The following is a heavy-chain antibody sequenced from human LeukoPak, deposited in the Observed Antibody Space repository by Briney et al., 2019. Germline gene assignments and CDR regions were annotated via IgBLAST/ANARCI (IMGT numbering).Heavy chain of an antibody. V-gene: IGHV3-11*04. CDR3: ARRLGIAVAAYDY. CDR2: ISNSASTI. CDR1: GFTFSDHY. D-gene: IGHD6-19*01. Sequence: GGSLRLSCAASGFTFSDHYMSWIRQAPGKGLEWVSYISNSASTIFYADSVKGRFTISRDNAKNTLYLQMNSLRAEDTAVYYCARRLGIAVAAYDYWGQGTLVTVSS. J-gene: IGHJ4*02.